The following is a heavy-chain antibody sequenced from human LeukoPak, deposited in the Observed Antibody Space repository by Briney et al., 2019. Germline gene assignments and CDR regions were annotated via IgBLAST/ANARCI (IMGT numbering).Heavy chain of an antibody. Sequence: ASVKVSCKASGYTFTSYYMHWVRQAPGQGLEWMGIINPSGGSTSYAQKFQGRVTMTRDMSTSTVYMELSSLRSEDTAVYYCAREFQPYSSGWYYFDYWGQGTLVTVSS. CDR2: INPSGGST. CDR1: GYTFTSYY. CDR3: AREFQPYSSGWYYFDY. D-gene: IGHD6-19*01. V-gene: IGHV1-46*01. J-gene: IGHJ4*02.